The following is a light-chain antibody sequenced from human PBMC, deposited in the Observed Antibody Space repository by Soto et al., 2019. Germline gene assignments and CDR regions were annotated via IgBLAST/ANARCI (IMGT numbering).Light chain of an antibody. CDR2: DVS. V-gene: IGKV3-20*01. CDR1: QSVSRRY. J-gene: IGKJ4*01. Sequence: IVLTQSPDTLSLSPGQRATLSCRASQSVSRRYLAWYQQKPGQAPILLIYDVSERASDIPDRFSGSGSGTDFTLTINRLVPEDVAVYYCQYLGSFGGGTKVEIE. CDR3: QYLGS.